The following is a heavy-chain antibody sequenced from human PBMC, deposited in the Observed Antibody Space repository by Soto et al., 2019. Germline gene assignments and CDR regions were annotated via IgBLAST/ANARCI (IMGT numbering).Heavy chain of an antibody. CDR2: INAGNGNT. V-gene: IGHV1-3*01. Sequence: ASVKVSCKTSGYTFTSYGISWVRQAPGQRLEWMGWINAGNGNTKYSQKFQGRVTITRDTSASTAYMELSSLRSEDTAVYYCARDHIYYDILTGYYQTPYYFEYWGQGTLVTVS. D-gene: IGHD3-9*01. CDR1: GYTFTSYG. CDR3: ARDHIYYDILTGYYQTPYYFEY. J-gene: IGHJ4*02.